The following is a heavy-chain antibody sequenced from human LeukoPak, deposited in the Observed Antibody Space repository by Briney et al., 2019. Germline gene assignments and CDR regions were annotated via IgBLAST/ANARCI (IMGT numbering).Heavy chain of an antibody. J-gene: IGHJ4*02. D-gene: IGHD1-14*01. CDR2: IYHSGST. CDR3: ARVNHGASDY. Sequence: SETLSLTCAVSGGSISSGGYSWSWIRQPPGKGLEWIGYIYHSGSTYYNPSLKSRVTISVDRSKDQFSLKLSSVTPADTAVYYCARVNHGASDYWGQGTLLTVSS. CDR1: GGSISSGGYS. V-gene: IGHV4-30-2*01.